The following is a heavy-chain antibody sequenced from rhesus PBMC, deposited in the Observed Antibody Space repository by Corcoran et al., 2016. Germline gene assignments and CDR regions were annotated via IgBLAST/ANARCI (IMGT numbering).Heavy chain of an antibody. D-gene: IGHD4-23*01. Sequence: QVQLQESGPGLVKPSETLSLTCAVSGGSISSRNWWSWIRQPPGKGLEWIGYISGSSGSTYYNPSLKSRVTMSTDTSKNQFSLKLSSVTAADTAVYYCARGGPLDSNYAFDYWGQGVLVTVSS. CDR2: ISGSSGST. CDR3: ARGGPLDSNYAFDY. J-gene: IGHJ4*01. V-gene: IGHV4-65*01. CDR1: GGSISSRNW.